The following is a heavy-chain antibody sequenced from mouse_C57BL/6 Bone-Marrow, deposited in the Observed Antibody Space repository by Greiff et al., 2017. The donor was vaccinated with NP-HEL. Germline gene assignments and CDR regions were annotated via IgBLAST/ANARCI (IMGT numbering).Heavy chain of an antibody. CDR3: AILSDGYYFWYFDV. Sequence: QVQLQQSGAELVKPGASVKVSCKASGYTFTSYWMHWVKQRPGQGLEWIGRIHPSDSDTNYNQKFKGKATLTVDNSSSTAYMQLSSLTSEDSAVYYCAILSDGYYFWYFDVWGTGTTVTVSS. V-gene: IGHV1-74*01. CDR1: GYTFTSYW. D-gene: IGHD2-3*01. CDR2: IHPSDSDT. J-gene: IGHJ1*03.